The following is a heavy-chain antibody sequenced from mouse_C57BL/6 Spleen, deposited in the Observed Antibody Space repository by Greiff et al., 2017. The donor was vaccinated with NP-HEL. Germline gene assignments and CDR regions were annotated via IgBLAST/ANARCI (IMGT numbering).Heavy chain of an antibody. CDR1: GYTFTSYG. CDR2: IYPRSGNT. CDR3: ARSTGREGFAY. J-gene: IGHJ3*01. Sequence: QVQLKQSGAELARPGASVKLSCKASGYTFTSYGISWVKQRTGQGLEWIGEIYPRSGNTYYNEKFKGKATLTADKSSSTAYMELRSLTSEDSAGYFCARSTGREGFAYWGKGTLVTVSA. V-gene: IGHV1-81*01.